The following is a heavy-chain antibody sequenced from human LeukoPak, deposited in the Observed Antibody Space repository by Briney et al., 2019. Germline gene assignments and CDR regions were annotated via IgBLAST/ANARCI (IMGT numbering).Heavy chain of an antibody. D-gene: IGHD2-15*01. CDR1: RFTLSNYW. J-gene: IGHJ4*02. V-gene: IGHV3-7*01. Sequence: GGSLRHSCAASRFTLSNYWMSWVRQAPGKGLEWVANIKQDGSETYYVDSVKGRFTISRDNAKNSLSLQMNSLRAEDTAVYYCAXXXXSXCLDXWGQGXLVTV. CDR3: AXXXXSXCLDX. CDR2: IKQDGSET.